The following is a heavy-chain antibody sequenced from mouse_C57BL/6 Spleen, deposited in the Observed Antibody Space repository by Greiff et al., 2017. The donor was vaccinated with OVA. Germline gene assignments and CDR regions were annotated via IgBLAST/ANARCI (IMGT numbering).Heavy chain of an antibody. CDR1: GYTFTSYW. Sequence: QVQLQQPGAELVRPGSSVKLSCKASGYTFTSYWMHWVKQRPIQGLEWIGNIDPSDSETHYNQKFKDKATLTVAKSSSTSYKHLSSLTSEDSAVYYCARMGDYGNYWGQGTTLTVSS. V-gene: IGHV1-52*01. J-gene: IGHJ2*01. CDR2: IDPSDSET. D-gene: IGHD2-1*01. CDR3: ARMGDYGNY.